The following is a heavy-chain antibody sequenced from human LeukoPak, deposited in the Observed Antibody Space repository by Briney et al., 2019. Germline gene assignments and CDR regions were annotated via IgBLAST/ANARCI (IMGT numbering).Heavy chain of an antibody. D-gene: IGHD3-22*01. J-gene: IGHJ6*02. CDR3: ARGVRLSGGYAPNRCGMDV. Sequence: SETLSLTCAVYGGSFSGYYWSWIRQPPGKGLEWIGEINHSGSTNYNPSLKSRVTISVDTSKNQFSLKLSSVTAADTAVYYCARGVRLSGGYAPNRCGMDVWGQGTTVTVSS. CDR1: GGSFSGYY. CDR2: INHSGST. V-gene: IGHV4-34*01.